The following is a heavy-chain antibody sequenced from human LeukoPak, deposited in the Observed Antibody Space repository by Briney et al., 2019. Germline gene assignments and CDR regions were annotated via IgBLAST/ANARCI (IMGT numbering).Heavy chain of an antibody. D-gene: IGHD5-24*01. J-gene: IGHJ4*02. CDR1: GGSISSYY. V-gene: IGHV4-59*08. CDR3: ARGARAGYNLEPFDY. Sequence: SETLSLTCTVSGGSISSYYWSWIRQPPGKGQEWIGYVYYSGSTKYNPSLKSRVTISVDTSKNQFSLKLSSVTAADTAVYYCARGARAGYNLEPFDYWGQGTLVTVSS. CDR2: VYYSGST.